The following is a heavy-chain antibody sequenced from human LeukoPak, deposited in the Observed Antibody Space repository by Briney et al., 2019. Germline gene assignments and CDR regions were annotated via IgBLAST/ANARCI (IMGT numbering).Heavy chain of an antibody. CDR3: ARRVPVTIFGVVPRAFDI. CDR1: GGSISSSSYY. V-gene: IGHV4-39*01. D-gene: IGHD3-3*01. Sequence: PSETLSLTCTVSGGSISSSSYYWGWIRQPPGKGLEWIGSIYYSGSTYYNPFLKSRVTISVDTSKNQFSLKLSSVTAADTAVYYCARRVPVTIFGVVPRAFDIWGQGTMVTVSS. J-gene: IGHJ3*02. CDR2: IYYSGST.